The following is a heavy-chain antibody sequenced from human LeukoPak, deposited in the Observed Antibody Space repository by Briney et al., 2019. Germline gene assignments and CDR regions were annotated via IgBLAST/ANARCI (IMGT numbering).Heavy chain of an antibody. V-gene: IGHV4-34*01. J-gene: IGHJ6*03. D-gene: IGHD4-23*01. CDR2: INHSGST. CDR1: GGSFSGYY. Sequence: SETLSLTCAVYGGSFSGYYWSWIRQPPGKGLEWIGEINHSGSTNYNPSLKSRVTISVDTSKNQFSLKLSSVTAADTAVYYCARNSLYYMDVWGKGTTVTVSS. CDR3: ARNSLYYMDV.